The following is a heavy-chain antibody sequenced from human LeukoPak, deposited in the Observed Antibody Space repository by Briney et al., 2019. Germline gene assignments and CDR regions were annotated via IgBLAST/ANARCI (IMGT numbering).Heavy chain of an antibody. Sequence: PGGSLRLSCAASGFTFSSYSMNWVRQAPGKGLEWVSSISSSSSYIYYADSVKGRFTISRDNAKNSLYLQMNSLRAEDTAVYYCVRDRTYYGILTGYRAAGVIGEGGQGTLVTVSS. V-gene: IGHV3-21*01. CDR3: VRDRTYYGILTGYRAAGVIGE. D-gene: IGHD3-9*01. J-gene: IGHJ4*02. CDR1: GFTFSSYS. CDR2: ISSSSSYI.